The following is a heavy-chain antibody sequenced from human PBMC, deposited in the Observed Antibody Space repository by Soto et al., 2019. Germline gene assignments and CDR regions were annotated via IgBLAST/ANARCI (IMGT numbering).Heavy chain of an antibody. V-gene: IGHV1-18*01. CDR1: GYTFTSYG. Sequence: ASVKVSCKASGYTFTSYGISWVRQALGQGLEWMGWISAYNGNTNYAQKLQGRVTMTTDTSTSTAYMELRSLRSDDTAVYYCARDYCISTSCYPLYGMDVWGQGTTVTVSS. D-gene: IGHD2-2*01. CDR2: ISAYNGNT. CDR3: ARDYCISTSCYPLYGMDV. J-gene: IGHJ6*02.